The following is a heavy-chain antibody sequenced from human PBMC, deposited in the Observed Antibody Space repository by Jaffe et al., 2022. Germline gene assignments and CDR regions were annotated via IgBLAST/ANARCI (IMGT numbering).Heavy chain of an antibody. CDR1: GYSISSGYY. CDR2: IYHSGST. V-gene: IGHV4-38-2*01. CDR3: ARRLDEPYYFDY. J-gene: IGHJ4*02. Sequence: QVQLQESGPGLVKPSETLSLTCAVSGYSISSGYYWGWIRQPPGKGLEWIGSIYHSGSTYYNPSLKSRVTISVDTSKNQFSLKLSSVTAADTAVYYCARRLDEPYYFDYWGQGTLVTVSS.